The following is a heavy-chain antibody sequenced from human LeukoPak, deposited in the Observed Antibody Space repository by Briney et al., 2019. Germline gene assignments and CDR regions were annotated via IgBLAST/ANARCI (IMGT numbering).Heavy chain of an antibody. CDR3: ASTSGWYRLVGAFDI. CDR2: ISYSGGT. CDR1: GGSISSTNYY. D-gene: IGHD6-19*01. V-gene: IGHV4-39*07. J-gene: IGHJ3*02. Sequence: SETLSLTCTVSGGSISSTNYYWGWIRQPPGKGLEWIGSISYSGGTYYNPSLKSRVTISVDTSKNQFSLKLSSVTAADTAVYYCASTSGWYRLVGAFDIWGQGTMVTVSS.